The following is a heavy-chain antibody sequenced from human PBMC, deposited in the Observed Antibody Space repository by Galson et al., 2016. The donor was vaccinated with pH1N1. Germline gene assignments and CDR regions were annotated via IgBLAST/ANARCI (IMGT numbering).Heavy chain of an antibody. CDR1: GFSLSTSGVG. CDR3: ARNGYGDYVGYFDY. Sequence: LVKPTQTLTLTCTFSGFSLSTSGVGVGWIRQPPGKALEWLALIYWDDDKRYSPSLKSGLTITKDTSKNQVVLTMTNMDPVDTATYYCARNGYGDYVGYFDYWGQGTLVTVSS. D-gene: IGHD4-17*01. J-gene: IGHJ4*02. CDR2: IYWDDDK. V-gene: IGHV2-5*02.